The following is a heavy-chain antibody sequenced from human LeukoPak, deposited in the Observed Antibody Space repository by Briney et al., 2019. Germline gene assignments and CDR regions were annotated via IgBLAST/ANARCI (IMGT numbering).Heavy chain of an antibody. Sequence: SQTLSLTCAISGDSVSSNRAAWNWIRQSPSRGLEWLGRTYYRSKWYNDYAVSVKSRITINPDTSKNQFSLQLNSVTPEDTAVYYCVRESTGYSSDWYGINYFDYWGQGTLVTVSS. J-gene: IGHJ4*02. CDR2: TYYRSKWYN. CDR1: GDSVSSNRAA. D-gene: IGHD6-19*01. V-gene: IGHV6-1*01. CDR3: VRESTGYSSDWYGINYFDY.